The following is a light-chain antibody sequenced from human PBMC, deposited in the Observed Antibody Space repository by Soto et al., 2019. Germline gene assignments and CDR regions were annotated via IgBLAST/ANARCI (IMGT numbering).Light chain of an antibody. Sequence: DIQMTQSPSSLSVFVGHSVTITFASSQTISSWLAWYQQKPGKAPKLLIYKASTLKSGVPSRFSGSGSGTEFTLTISSLQTDDFATYYCKHYNSYSEAFGQGTKVDIK. CDR3: KHYNSYSEA. CDR1: QTISSW. V-gene: IGKV1-5*03. CDR2: KAS. J-gene: IGKJ1*01.